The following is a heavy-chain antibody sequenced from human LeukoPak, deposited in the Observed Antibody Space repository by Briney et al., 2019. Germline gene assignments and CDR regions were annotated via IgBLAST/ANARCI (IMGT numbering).Heavy chain of an antibody. CDR1: GGSISSSY. CDR3: ARDPGYCSGGSCHEFDY. J-gene: IGHJ4*02. Sequence: SETLSLTCTVSGGSISSSYWIWIRQPPGKGLEWIGYIYYSGSTNYNPSLKSRVTISVDTSKNQFSLKLSSVTAADTAVYYCARDPGYCSGGSCHEFDYWGQGTLVTVSS. CDR2: IYYSGST. V-gene: IGHV4-59*01. D-gene: IGHD2-15*01.